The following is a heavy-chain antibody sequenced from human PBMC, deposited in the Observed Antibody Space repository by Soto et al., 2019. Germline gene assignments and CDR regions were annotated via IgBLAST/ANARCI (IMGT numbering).Heavy chain of an antibody. D-gene: IGHD1-1*01. J-gene: IGHJ4*02. Sequence: EAQLWASGGDLVQPGRSLRLSCAASGFTFSRFGMSWVRQAPGKGLEWVSGISPGGYDTYYADSVKGRFTISRDNSKNTLFLQMNSLRGDDTAVYYCASNSATHDYWGQGTLVTVSS. CDR2: ISPGGYDT. CDR3: ASNSATHDY. CDR1: GFTFSRFG. V-gene: IGHV3-23*01.